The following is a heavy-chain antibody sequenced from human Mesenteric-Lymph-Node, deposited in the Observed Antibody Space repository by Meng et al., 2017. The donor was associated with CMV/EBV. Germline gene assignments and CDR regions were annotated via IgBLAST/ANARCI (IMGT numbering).Heavy chain of an antibody. V-gene: IGHV4-31*03. D-gene: IGHD6-13*01. CDR2: IYYTETT. Sequence: CPVSGGSISSGAYYWSWIRQHPGKGLEWIGYIYYTETTYYNPSLKSRVTISVDTSKNQFSLKLSSVTAADTAVYYCARGGSSSYFDSWGQGAPVTVSS. J-gene: IGHJ4*02. CDR3: ARGGSSSYFDS. CDR1: GGSISSGAYY.